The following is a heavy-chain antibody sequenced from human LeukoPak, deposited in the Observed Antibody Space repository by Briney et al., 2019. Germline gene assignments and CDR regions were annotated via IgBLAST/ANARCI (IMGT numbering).Heavy chain of an antibody. CDR1: GGSISSYY. V-gene: IGHV4-4*07. CDR3: VCGANYYFDY. J-gene: IGHJ4*02. Sequence: SETLSLTCTVSGGSISSYYWNWIRQPAGKGLEWIGRIYSSGSTNYNPSLKNRVTMSVDTSKNQFSLKLSSVTAADTAVYYCVCGANYYFDYWGQGTLVTVSS. D-gene: IGHD1-26*01. CDR2: IYSSGST.